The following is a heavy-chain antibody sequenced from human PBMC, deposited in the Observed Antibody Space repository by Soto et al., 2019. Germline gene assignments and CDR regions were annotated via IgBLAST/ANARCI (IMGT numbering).Heavy chain of an antibody. J-gene: IGHJ3*01. CDR1: RFAYIRDR. V-gene: IGHV3-48*01. CDR3: ARDDSFAFDF. D-gene: IGHD2-21*01. Sequence: GSLRISCVDSRFAYIRDRLNSVRQAPGKGLEWVSYIRGTTHYADSVTGRFTISRDNARSSLYLQMNSLRADDTDVYYCARDDSFAFDFWGQGTMVNVSS. CDR2: IRGTT.